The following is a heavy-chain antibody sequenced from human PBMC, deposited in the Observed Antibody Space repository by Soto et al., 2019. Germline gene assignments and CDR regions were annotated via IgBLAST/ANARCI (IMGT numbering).Heavy chain of an antibody. D-gene: IGHD1-26*01. Sequence: LGEALKISCTGSGYSFTSYWISWVRQMPGKGLEWMGRIDPSDSYTNYSPSFQGHVTISADKSISTAYLQWSSLKASDTAMYYWASYTTESDMVGAIDYWGQGTLLTISS. V-gene: IGHV5-10-1*01. J-gene: IGHJ4*02. CDR3: ASYTTESDMVGAIDY. CDR1: GYSFTSYW. CDR2: IDPSDSYT.